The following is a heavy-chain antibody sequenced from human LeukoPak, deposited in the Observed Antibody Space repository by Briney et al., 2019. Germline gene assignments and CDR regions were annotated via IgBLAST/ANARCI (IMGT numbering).Heavy chain of an antibody. CDR3: AKYYGSGPVDPNYFDY. D-gene: IGHD3-10*01. Sequence: PGGSLRLSCAASGFTFSSYAMSWVRQAPGKGLEWVSAISGSGGSTYYADSVKGRFTISRDNSKNTLYLQMNSLRAEDTAVYYCAKYYGSGPVDPNYFDYWGQGTLVTVSS. J-gene: IGHJ4*02. CDR2: ISGSGGST. V-gene: IGHV3-23*01. CDR1: GFTFSSYA.